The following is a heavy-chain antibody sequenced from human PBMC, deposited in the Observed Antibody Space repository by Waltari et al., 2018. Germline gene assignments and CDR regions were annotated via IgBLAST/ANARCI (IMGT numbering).Heavy chain of an antibody. D-gene: IGHD3-3*01. V-gene: IGHV4-38-2*02. CDR1: GYSIRSCYY. J-gene: IGHJ5*02. CDR3: ARERIRVFGMVTYNWFDP. CDR2: IFQSGST. Sequence: QVQLQESGPGLVKPSETLSLTCAVSGYSIRSCYYWGWIRRPPGKGLELIGSIFQSGSTYYNPSLKSRVTISIDTSKNQFSLKLSSVTAADTAVYYCARERIRVFGMVTYNWFDPWGQGTLVTVSS.